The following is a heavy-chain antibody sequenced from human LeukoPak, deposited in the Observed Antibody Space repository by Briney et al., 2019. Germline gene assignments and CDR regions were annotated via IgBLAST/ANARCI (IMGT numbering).Heavy chain of an antibody. D-gene: IGHD3-22*01. CDR2: INHSGST. CDR3: ARGREDYYDSSGYYDGYC. CDR1: GGSFSGYY. J-gene: IGHJ4*02. V-gene: IGHV4-34*01. Sequence: SETLSLTCAVYGGSFSGYYWSWIRQPPGKGLEWIGEINHSGSTNYNPSLKSRVTISVDTSKNQFSLKLSSVTAADTAVYYCARGREDYYDSSGYYDGYCWGQGTLVTVSS.